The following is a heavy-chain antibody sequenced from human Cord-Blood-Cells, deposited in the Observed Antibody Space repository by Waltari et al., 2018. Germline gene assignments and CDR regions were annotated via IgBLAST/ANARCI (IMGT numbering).Heavy chain of an antibody. D-gene: IGHD1-26*01. CDR2: IYSGGST. CDR3: ARAGSYYAFDI. J-gene: IGHJ3*02. Sequence: EVQLVESGGGLIQPGGSLRLSCSASGFPVSSNYMCWVRQAPGKGLEWVSVIYSGGSTYYADSVKGRFTISRDNSKNTLYLQMNSLRAEDTAVYYCARAGSYYAFDIWGQGTMVTVSS. CDR1: GFPVSSNY. V-gene: IGHV3-53*01.